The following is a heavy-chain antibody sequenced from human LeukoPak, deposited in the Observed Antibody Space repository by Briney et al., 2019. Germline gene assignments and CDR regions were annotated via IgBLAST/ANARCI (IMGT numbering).Heavy chain of an antibody. D-gene: IGHD6-19*01. V-gene: IGHV6-1*01. J-gene: IGHJ5*02. CDR3: ARSISGGWNWFDP. CDR2: TYYTSKWNN. CDR1: GDILSSNNAA. Sequence: SQTLSLTCAFSGDILSSNNAAWNWSPQSPSRGLEWFGRTYYTSKWNNDFAVTLKGRLTINPHTSKNQFSPQLNSVTPEDTAVYYCARSISGGWNWFDPWGQGTLVTVSS.